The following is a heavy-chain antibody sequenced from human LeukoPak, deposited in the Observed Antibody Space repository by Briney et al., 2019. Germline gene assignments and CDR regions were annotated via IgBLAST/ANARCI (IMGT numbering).Heavy chain of an antibody. CDR2: ISSGSTI. D-gene: IGHD4-17*01. Sequence: GRSLRLSCAASGFTFSSYEMNWLRQAPGKGLEWVSYISSGSTIYYADSVKGRFTISRDNAKNSLYLQMNSLRAEDTAVYYCARDRLHYGDYEKTFDYWGQGTLVTVSS. CDR1: GFTFSSYE. V-gene: IGHV3-48*03. J-gene: IGHJ4*02. CDR3: ARDRLHYGDYEKTFDY.